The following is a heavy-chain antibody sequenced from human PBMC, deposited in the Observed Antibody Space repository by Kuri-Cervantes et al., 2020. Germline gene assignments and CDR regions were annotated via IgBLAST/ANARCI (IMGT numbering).Heavy chain of an antibody. CDR2: ISSSSSYI. Sequence: GGSLRLSCAASGFTFSSYSMNWVRQAPGKGLEWVSSISSSSSYIYYADSVKGRFTISRDNAKNSLYLQMNSLRAEDTAVYYCASERGYSYGLSSEPYPGVFQHWGQGTLVTVSS. D-gene: IGHD5-18*01. J-gene: IGHJ1*01. CDR1: GFTFSSYS. CDR3: ASERGYSYGLSSEPYPGVFQH. V-gene: IGHV3-21*01.